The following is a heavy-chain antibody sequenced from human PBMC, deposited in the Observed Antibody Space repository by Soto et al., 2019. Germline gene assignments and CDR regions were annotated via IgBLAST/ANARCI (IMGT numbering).Heavy chain of an antibody. CDR3: AKTAGAVPGTVYGY. J-gene: IGHJ4*02. CDR2: IGGGGGST. D-gene: IGHD6-19*01. Sequence: PGGSLRLSCAASGFTFSNYGMGWVRQAPGKGLEWLSAIGGGGGSTYYADSVKGRFTISRDNSKNTLYLQLNSLRADDTAIYYCAKTAGAVPGTVYGYWGQGKLFTVT. CDR1: GFTFSNYG. V-gene: IGHV3-23*01.